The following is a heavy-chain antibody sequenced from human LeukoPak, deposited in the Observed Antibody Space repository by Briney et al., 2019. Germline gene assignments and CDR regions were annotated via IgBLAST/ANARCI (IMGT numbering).Heavy chain of an antibody. Sequence: SETLSLTCTVSGDSISGYYWAWIRQPAGKGLEWIGHIYAPGSSNYSPSFKSRVTMSIDMSNNQFSLRLNSVTAADTAMYYFARDLEDFDSPANVYWRQGTHVIVSP. V-gene: IGHV4-4*07. CDR1: GDSISGYY. D-gene: IGHD2-15*01. CDR2: IYAPGSS. CDR3: ARDLEDFDSPANVY. J-gene: IGHJ4*02.